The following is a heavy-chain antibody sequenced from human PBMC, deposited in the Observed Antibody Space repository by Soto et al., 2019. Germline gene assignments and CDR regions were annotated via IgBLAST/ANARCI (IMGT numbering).Heavy chain of an antibody. J-gene: IGHJ6*03. D-gene: IGHD4-17*01. V-gene: IGHV4-59*02. CDR1: GGSVSSYY. CDR2: IDYFGAT. Sequence: QVQLQESGPRLVKPSETLSLTCAVSGGSVSSYYWSWIRQPPGKGLEWIGYIDYFGATRYNPSLTRRVTISEAMSKNQLSLEPTSVTAADTGVYFCARVLTMTTVTADYYYMDVWGKGTTVTVSS. CDR3: ARVLTMTTVTADYYYMDV.